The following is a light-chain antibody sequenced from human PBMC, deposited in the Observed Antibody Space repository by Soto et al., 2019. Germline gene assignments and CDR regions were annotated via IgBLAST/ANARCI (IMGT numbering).Light chain of an antibody. CDR2: YDS. Sequence: SYELTQPPSVSVAPGKTARITCGGNNIGSKSVHWYQQKPGQAPVLVIYYDSDRPSGIPERFSGSNSGNTATLTISRVEAGEEADYYCQVWDSSSAVFGGGTKLTVL. J-gene: IGLJ3*02. CDR1: NIGSKS. CDR3: QVWDSSSAV. V-gene: IGLV3-21*04.